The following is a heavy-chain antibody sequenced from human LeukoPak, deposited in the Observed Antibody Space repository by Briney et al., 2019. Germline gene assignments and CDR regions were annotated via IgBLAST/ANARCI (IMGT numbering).Heavy chain of an antibody. V-gene: IGHV3-21*01. CDR1: GLNFNSHS. J-gene: IGHJ6*02. CDR3: ARMEKFYYGSGGFSPPLMDV. D-gene: IGHD3-10*01. CDR2: ISSDSNSI. Sequence: GGSLRLSCVASGLNFNSHSMKWVRQAPGKGLEWVSSISSDSNSIYHADSVKGRFTISRDNAKNSLYLQMNSLRAEDTAVYYCARMEKFYYGSGGFSPPLMDVWGQGTTVIVSS.